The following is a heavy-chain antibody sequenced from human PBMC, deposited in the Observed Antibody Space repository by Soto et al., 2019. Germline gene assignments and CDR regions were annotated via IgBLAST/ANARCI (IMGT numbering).Heavy chain of an antibody. J-gene: IGHJ4*02. CDR1: GGSVSSGSYY. D-gene: IGHD2-15*01. V-gene: IGHV4-61*01. Sequence: SETLSLTFTVSGGSVSSGSYYWSWIRQPPGKGLEWIGYIYYSGSTNYNPSLKSRVTISVDTSKDQFSLKLSSVTAADTAVYYCARDLLRAQFDYWGQGTLVTVSS. CDR2: IYYSGST. CDR3: ARDLLRAQFDY.